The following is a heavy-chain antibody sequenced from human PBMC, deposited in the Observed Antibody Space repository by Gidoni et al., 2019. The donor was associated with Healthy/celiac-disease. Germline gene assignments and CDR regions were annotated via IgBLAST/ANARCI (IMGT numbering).Heavy chain of an antibody. CDR3: ARVSTVTTVKEKTIDY. CDR1: GFTFSSYS. J-gene: IGHJ4*02. D-gene: IGHD4-17*01. V-gene: IGHV3-48*02. CDR2: ISSSSSTI. Sequence: EVQLVESGGGLVQHGGSLRLSCAASGFTFSSYSMNWVRQAPGKGLEWVSYISSSSSTIYYADSVKGRFTSSRDNAKNSLYLQMNSLRDEDTAVYYCARVSTVTTVKEKTIDYWGQGTLVTVSS.